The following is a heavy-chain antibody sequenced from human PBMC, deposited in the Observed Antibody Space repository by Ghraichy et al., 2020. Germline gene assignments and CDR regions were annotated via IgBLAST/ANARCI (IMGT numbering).Heavy chain of an antibody. V-gene: IGHV3-30*04. CDR1: GFTFSTYA. D-gene: IGHD1-26*01. J-gene: IGHJ4*02. Sequence: GGSLRLSCAASGFTFSTYAMHWVRQAPGKGLEWVAVISYDGNNKYYADSVKGRFTISRDNSKNTLYLQMSSLRAEDTAVYYCARDHFPQGVGEVGYWGQGTLVTVSS. CDR2: ISYDGNNK. CDR3: ARDHFPQGVGEVGY.